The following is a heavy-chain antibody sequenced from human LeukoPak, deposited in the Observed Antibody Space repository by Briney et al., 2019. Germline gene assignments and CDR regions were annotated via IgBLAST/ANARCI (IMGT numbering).Heavy chain of an antibody. Sequence: SETLSLTCTVSGGSISGYYWSWIRQPPGKGLEWIGYIYYSGSTNYNPSLKSRVTISVDTSKNQFSLKLSSVTAADTAVYYCARQGGYSSSPDFWGQGTLITVSS. CDR3: ARQGGYSSSPDF. CDR1: GGSISGYY. J-gene: IGHJ4*02. V-gene: IGHV4-59*08. D-gene: IGHD6-13*01. CDR2: IYYSGST.